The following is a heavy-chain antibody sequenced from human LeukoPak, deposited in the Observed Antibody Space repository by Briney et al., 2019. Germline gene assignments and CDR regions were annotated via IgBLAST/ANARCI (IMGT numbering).Heavy chain of an antibody. V-gene: IGHV1-2*02. CDR1: GYTFTDYY. CDR2: INPNSGAT. J-gene: IGHJ4*02. D-gene: IGHD1-14*01. Sequence: ASVKVSCKASGYTFTDYYMHWVRQAPGQGLEWMGWINPNSGATNYAQKFQGRVTVTRDTSIRPAYMELSSLRSDDTAVYYCARANHNDYWGQGTLVTVSS. CDR3: ARANHNDY.